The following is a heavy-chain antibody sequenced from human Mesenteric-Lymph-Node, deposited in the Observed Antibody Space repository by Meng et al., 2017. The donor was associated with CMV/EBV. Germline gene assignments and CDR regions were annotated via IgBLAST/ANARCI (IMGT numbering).Heavy chain of an antibody. D-gene: IGHD2-2*01. Sequence: GYISSSNWWSWVRQPPGKALEWIREIYHSGSTNYNPSLKSRVTISVDKSKNQFSLKLSSVTAADTAVYYCAREVHCSSTNCSRVFDYWGQGTLVTVSS. CDR3: AREVHCSSTNCSRVFDY. CDR1: GYISSSNW. CDR2: IYHSGST. J-gene: IGHJ4*02. V-gene: IGHV4-4*02.